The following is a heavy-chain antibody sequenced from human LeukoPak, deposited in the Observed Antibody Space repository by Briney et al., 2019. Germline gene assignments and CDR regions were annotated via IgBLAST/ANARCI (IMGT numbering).Heavy chain of an antibody. V-gene: IGHV1-2*02. CDR3: AKAHLPAATRGWVGFCDY. CDR2: INPNTGDA. CDR1: GYTVTDYY. Sequence: ASVKVSCKASGYTVTDYYMHWFRQAPGQGLEWMGCINPNTGDASLAQGLQGRVTMTRDTSISTAYMELSSLKSDDTAVYYCAKAHLPAATRGWVGFCDYWGQGTLVTVSS. D-gene: IGHD2-2*01. J-gene: IGHJ4*02.